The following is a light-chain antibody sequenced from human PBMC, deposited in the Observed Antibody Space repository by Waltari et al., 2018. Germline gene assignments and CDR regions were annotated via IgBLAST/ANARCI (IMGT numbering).Light chain of an antibody. J-gene: IGLJ2*01. CDR3: SSYISSSTLEL. CDR1: SGYVGPYHY. CDR2: DVS. V-gene: IGLV2-14*03. Sequence: QSALTQPASVSGSPGQSITISCTGTSGYVGPYHYVSCYQQHPGKAPKLIIFDVSNRPSGVSNRFSGSKSGNTASLTISGLQAEDEADYYCSSYISSSTLELFGGGTSLTVL.